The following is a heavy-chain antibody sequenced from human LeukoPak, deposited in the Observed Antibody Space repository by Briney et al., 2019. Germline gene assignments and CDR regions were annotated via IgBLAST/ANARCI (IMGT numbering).Heavy chain of an antibody. J-gene: IGHJ1*01. D-gene: IGHD6-13*01. CDR2: ISYDGSNK. V-gene: IGHV3-30*04. CDR3: AREFSSSRYFQH. Sequence: GGSLRLSCAASGFTFSSYAMDWVRQAPGKGLEWVAVISYDGSNKYYADSVKGRFTISRDNSKNTLYLQMNSLRAEDTAVYYCAREFSSSRYFQHWGQGTLVTVSS. CDR1: GFTFSSYA.